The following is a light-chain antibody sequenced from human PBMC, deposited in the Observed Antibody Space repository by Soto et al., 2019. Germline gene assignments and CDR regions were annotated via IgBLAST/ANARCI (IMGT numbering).Light chain of an antibody. CDR2: EVV. Sequence: QSGMTQPHSASGSPGQSGSISCTGTKNDIGVYYFVSWYQHHPGKAPRLIIYEVVQRPSGVPDRFSGSKSGNTASLTVSGLQAAYEADYFCYSYDVTNTYVFGSGPNVAV. J-gene: IGLJ1*01. V-gene: IGLV2-8*01. CDR1: KNDIGVYYF. CDR3: YSYDVTNTYV.